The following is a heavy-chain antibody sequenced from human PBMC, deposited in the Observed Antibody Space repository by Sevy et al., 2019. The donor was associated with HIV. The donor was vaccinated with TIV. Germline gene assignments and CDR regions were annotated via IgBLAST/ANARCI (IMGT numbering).Heavy chain of an antibody. CDR3: GRVGFNWNDVDY. CDR2: TYYSGTT. V-gene: IGHV4-59*01. D-gene: IGHD1-20*01. J-gene: IGHJ4*02. Sequence: SETLCLTCSVSGGSMHIYYWSWIRQPPGKRLEWIGFTYYSGTTNYNPSLKSRVTISIDTSKNQFSLKLSSVTAADTAVYYCGRVGFNWNDVDYWGQGILVTVSS. CDR1: GGSMHIYY.